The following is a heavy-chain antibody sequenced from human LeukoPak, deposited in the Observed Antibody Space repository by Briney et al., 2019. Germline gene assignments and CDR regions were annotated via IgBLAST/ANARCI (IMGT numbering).Heavy chain of an antibody. D-gene: IGHD4-11*01. CDR2: TKQDGNEE. Sequence: GGSLRLSCAASGFTFRNYWMTWVRQAPGKGLEWVANTKQDGNEEYYVDSVKGRFTISRDNAKNSLYLQMNSLRAEDTAVYYCAKPTYSNYGLQYRYYFDYWGQGTLVTVSS. CDR3: AKPTYSNYGLQYRYYFDY. J-gene: IGHJ4*02. CDR1: GFTFRNYW. V-gene: IGHV3-7*01.